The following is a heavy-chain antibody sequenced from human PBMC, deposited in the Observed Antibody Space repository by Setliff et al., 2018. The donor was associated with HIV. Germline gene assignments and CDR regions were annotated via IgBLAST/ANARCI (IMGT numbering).Heavy chain of an antibody. V-gene: IGHV4-4*09. Sequence: PSETLSLTCTVSAVSIGGYSWSWIRQSPGKGLEWIGSIYSTDTTNHNPSLESRVTISVDKSKNQFSLKLNSVTAADTAVYYCARHCTWNSQRFHFDYWGQGTPVTVSS. J-gene: IGHJ4*02. CDR2: IYSTDTT. CDR1: AVSIGGYS. CDR3: ARHCTWNSQRFHFDY. D-gene: IGHD1-7*01.